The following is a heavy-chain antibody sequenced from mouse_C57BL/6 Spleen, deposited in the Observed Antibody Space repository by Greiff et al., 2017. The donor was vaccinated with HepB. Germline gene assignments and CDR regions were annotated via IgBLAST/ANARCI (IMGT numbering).Heavy chain of an antibody. D-gene: IGHD3-2*02. CDR3: ARGETAQATFAY. J-gene: IGHJ3*01. V-gene: IGHV1-52*01. CDR1: GYTFTSYW. Sequence: QVHVKQSGAELVRPGSSVKLSCKASGYTFTSYWMHWVKQRPIQGLEWIGNIDPSDSETHYNQKFKDKATLTVDKSSSTAYMQLSSLTSEDSAVYYCARGETAQATFAYWGQGTLVTVSA. CDR2: IDPSDSET.